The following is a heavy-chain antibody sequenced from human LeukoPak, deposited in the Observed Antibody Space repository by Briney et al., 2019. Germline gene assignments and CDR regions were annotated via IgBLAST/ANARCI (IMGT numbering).Heavy chain of an antibody. CDR2: ISAYNGNT. J-gene: IGHJ5*02. CDR1: GYTFTSYG. V-gene: IGHV1-18*01. CDR3: ARLVFSGYSATRQENWFDP. Sequence: ASVKVSCKASGYTFTSYGISWVRQAPGQGLEWMGWISAYNGNTNYAQKLQGRVTMTTDTSTSTAYMELRSLRSDDTAVYYCARLVFSGYSATRQENWFDPWGQGTLVTVSS. D-gene: IGHD5-12*01.